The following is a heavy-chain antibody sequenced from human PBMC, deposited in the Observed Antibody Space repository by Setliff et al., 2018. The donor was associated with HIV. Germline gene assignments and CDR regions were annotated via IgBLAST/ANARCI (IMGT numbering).Heavy chain of an antibody. CDR3: AKGCGGAGFCYYADY. Sequence: RGESLKISCAASGFTFSTHGMHWVRQAPGKGLEWVAIISYDGTSKHYADSVKGRFTISRDNSKNTLYLHMNNLRGDDTAVYYCAKGCGGAGFCYYADYWGQGTVVTVSS. CDR2: ISYDGTSK. D-gene: IGHD2-21*01. CDR1: GFTFSTHG. V-gene: IGHV3-30*18. J-gene: IGHJ4*02.